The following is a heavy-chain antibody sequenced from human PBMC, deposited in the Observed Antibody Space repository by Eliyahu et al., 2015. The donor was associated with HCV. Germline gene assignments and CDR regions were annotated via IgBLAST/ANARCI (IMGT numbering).Heavy chain of an antibody. Sequence: EVQLLESGGGLVQPGGSLRLSCAASGFPFSSXAMSWVRQAPGKGLEWVSAISGSGGSTYYADSVKGRFTISRDNSKNTLYLQMNSLRAEDTAVYYCAKGDIVVVPAAEENYFDYWGQGTLVTVSS. D-gene: IGHD2-2*01. CDR1: GFPFSSXA. J-gene: IGHJ4*02. V-gene: IGHV3-23*01. CDR3: AKGDIVVVPAAEENYFDY. CDR2: ISGSGGST.